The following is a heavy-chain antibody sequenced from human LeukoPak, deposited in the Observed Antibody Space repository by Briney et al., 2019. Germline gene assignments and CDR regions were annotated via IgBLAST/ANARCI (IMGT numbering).Heavy chain of an antibody. CDR2: IYHSGST. D-gene: IGHD5-18*01. J-gene: IGHJ4*02. CDR1: GGSISSGGYS. V-gene: IGHV4-30-2*01. Sequence: SETLSLTCAVSGGSISSGGYSWSWIRQPPGKGMEWIGYIYHSGSTYYNPSLKSRVTISVDRSKNQFSLKLSSVTAADTAVYYCARGGYSYGWVYWGQGTLVTVSS. CDR3: ARGGYSYGWVY.